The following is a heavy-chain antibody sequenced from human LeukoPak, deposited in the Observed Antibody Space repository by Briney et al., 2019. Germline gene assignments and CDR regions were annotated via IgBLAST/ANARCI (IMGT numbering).Heavy chain of an antibody. CDR1: GVTFSSYW. V-gene: IGHV3-7*01. CDR3: LRGDRRDS. CDR2: IKQDGSEK. J-gene: IGHJ4*02. Sequence: GGALRLSCAASGVTFSSYWMSWVRQAPGKGREWVANIKQDGSEKYYVDSVRGRFTISRDNAKDSLYPQMHSPRVEDTAVYYCLRGDRRDSWGQGTLVTVSS.